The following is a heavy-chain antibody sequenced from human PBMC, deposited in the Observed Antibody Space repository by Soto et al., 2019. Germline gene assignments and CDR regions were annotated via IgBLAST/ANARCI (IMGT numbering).Heavy chain of an antibody. J-gene: IGHJ4*02. CDR3: ARGLVYFYY. Sequence: SSETLSLTCAVYGGSFSGYYWSWIRQPPGKGLEWIGEINHSGSTNYNPSLKSRVTISVDTSKNQFSLKLSSVTAADTAVYYCARGLVYFYYWGQGTLVTVSS. CDR2: INHSGST. D-gene: IGHD2-8*02. CDR1: GGSFSGYY. V-gene: IGHV4-34*01.